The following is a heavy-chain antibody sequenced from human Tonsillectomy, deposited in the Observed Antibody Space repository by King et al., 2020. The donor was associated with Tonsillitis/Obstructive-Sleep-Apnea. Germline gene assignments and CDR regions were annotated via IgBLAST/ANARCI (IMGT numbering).Heavy chain of an antibody. J-gene: IGHJ3*02. CDR1: GYSFTSYW. D-gene: IGHD3-22*01. CDR2: IDPRDSYT. V-gene: IGHV5-10-1*03. Sequence: QLVQSGAEVKKPGESLRISCKGSGYSFTSYWISWVRQMPGKGLEWMGRIDPRDSYTNYSPSFQGHVTISADKSISTAYLQWSSLKASDTAMYYCATPPYYSDSSGIDDAFDIWGQGTMVTVSS. CDR3: ATPPYYSDSSGIDDAFDI.